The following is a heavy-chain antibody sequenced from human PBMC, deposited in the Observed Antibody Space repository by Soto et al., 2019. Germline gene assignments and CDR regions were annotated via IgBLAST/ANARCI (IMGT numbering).Heavy chain of an antibody. J-gene: IGHJ4*02. Sequence: SETLSLTCAVSGGSISSGGYSWSWIRQPPGKGLEWIGYMYHSGSTYYNPSLKSRVTISIDRSKNQFSLKLSSVTAADTAVYYCARDNIPKAYWGQGTLVTSPQ. CDR2: MYHSGST. CDR3: ARDNIPKAY. CDR1: GGSISSGGYS. V-gene: IGHV4-30-2*01.